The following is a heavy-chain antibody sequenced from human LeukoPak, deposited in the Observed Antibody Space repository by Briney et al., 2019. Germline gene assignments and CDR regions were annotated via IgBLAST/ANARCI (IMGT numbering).Heavy chain of an antibody. Sequence: SETLSLTCTVSGGSISSYYWSWIRQLPGKGLEWIGYIYYSGSTNYNPSLKSRVTISVDTSKNQFSLKLSSVTAADTAVYYCARDLQQPPSGWFDPWGQGTLVTVSS. J-gene: IGHJ5*02. CDR2: IYYSGST. CDR1: GGSISSYY. V-gene: IGHV4-59*01. D-gene: IGHD6-13*01. CDR3: ARDLQQPPSGWFDP.